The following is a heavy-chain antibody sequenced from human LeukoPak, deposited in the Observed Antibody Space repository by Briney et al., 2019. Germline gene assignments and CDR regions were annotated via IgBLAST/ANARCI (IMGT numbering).Heavy chain of an antibody. CDR2: ISGSGGST. V-gene: IGHV3-23*01. CDR1: GFTFSSYA. Sequence: GGSPRLSCAASGFTFSSYAMSWVRQAPGKGLEWVSGISGSGGSTYYADSVKGRFTISRDNSKNTLYLQMNSLRAEDTAVYYCAKGLQGYSSSWFDPWGQGTLVTVSS. D-gene: IGHD4-11*01. J-gene: IGHJ5*02. CDR3: AKGLQGYSSSWFDP.